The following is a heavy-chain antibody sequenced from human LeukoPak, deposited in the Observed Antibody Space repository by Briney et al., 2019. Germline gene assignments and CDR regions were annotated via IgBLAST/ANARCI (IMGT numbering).Heavy chain of an antibody. D-gene: IGHD6-19*01. CDR3: ARVRDPNSSGWHYFDY. J-gene: IGHJ4*02. CDR1: GFTFSSYW. Sequence: GGSLRLSCAASGFTFSSYWMSWVRQAPGKGLEWVANIKQDGSEKYYVDSVKGRFTISRDNAKNSLYLQMNSLRAEDTAVYYCARVRDPNSSGWHYFDYWGQGTLVTVSS. CDR2: IKQDGSEK. V-gene: IGHV3-7*01.